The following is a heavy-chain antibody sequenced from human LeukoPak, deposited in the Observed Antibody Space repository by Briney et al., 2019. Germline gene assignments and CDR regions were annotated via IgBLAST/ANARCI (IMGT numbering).Heavy chain of an antibody. CDR3: ARPYCSGGSCWRGYFDY. J-gene: IGHJ4*02. CDR2: IYPGDSDT. D-gene: IGHD2-15*01. CDR1: GYSFTTHW. V-gene: IGHV5-51*01. Sequence: GESLKISCKASGYSFTTHWIGWVRQMPGKGLEWMGIIYPGDSDTRYSPSFQGQVTISADKSISTAYLQWSSLKASDTAMYYCARPYCSGGSCWRGYFDYWGQGTLVTVSS.